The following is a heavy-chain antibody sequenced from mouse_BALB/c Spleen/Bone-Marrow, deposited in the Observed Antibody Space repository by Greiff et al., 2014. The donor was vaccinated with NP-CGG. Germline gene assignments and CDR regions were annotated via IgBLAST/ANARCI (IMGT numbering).Heavy chain of an antibody. CDR3: ARGGFDY. Sequence: QVQLKESGAELVKPGASVKPSCKASGYTFTSYWMHWVKQRPGQGLEWIGEINPSNGRTNYNEKFKSKATLTVDKSSSTAYMQLSSLTSEDSAVYYCARGGFDYWGQGTTLTVSS. J-gene: IGHJ2*01. V-gene: IGHV1S81*02. CDR2: INPSNGRT. CDR1: GYTFTSYW.